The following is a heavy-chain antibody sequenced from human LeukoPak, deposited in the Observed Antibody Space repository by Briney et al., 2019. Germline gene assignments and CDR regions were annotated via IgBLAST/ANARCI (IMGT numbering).Heavy chain of an antibody. CDR3: ASKSYSGSYTFDY. V-gene: IGHV4-59*01. CDR1: GGSMSGYF. D-gene: IGHD1-26*01. Sequence: TSETLSLACTVSGGSMSGYFWSWIRQPPGKGLEWIGYIYYSGSTNYNPSLKSRVTISVDTSKNQFSLKLSSVTAADTAVYYCASKSYSGSYTFDYWGQGTLVTVSS. CDR2: IYYSGST. J-gene: IGHJ4*02.